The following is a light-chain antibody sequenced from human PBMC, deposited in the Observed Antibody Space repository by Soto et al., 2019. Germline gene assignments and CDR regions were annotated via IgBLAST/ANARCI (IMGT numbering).Light chain of an antibody. CDR1: QSVSSN. Sequence: EIVMTQSPATLSVSPGERATLSCRASQSVSSNLAWYQQKPGQAPRLLIYGASTRATGIPGRLSGSGSGTEFTLTISSLQSEDFAVYYCQQYNNWPPLTFGQGTKVEIK. CDR3: QQYNNWPPLT. J-gene: IGKJ1*01. CDR2: GAS. V-gene: IGKV3-15*01.